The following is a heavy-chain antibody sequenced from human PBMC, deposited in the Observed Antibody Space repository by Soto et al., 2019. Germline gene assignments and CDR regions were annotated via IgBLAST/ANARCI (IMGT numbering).Heavy chain of an antibody. Sequence: QVQLVQSGAEVKKPGASVKVSCKASGYTFTSYGISWVRQAPGQGLEWMGWISAYNGNTNYAQKLQGRVTMTTDTTTSTDYMELRRLRSDDTAVYYCAREGQKYGSGIYGMDVWGQGTTVTVSS. V-gene: IGHV1-18*01. D-gene: IGHD3-10*01. CDR1: GYTFTSYG. CDR2: ISAYNGNT. CDR3: AREGQKYGSGIYGMDV. J-gene: IGHJ6*02.